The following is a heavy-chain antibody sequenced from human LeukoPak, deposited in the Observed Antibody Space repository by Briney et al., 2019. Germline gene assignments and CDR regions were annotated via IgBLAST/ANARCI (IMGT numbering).Heavy chain of an antibody. D-gene: IGHD3-9*01. J-gene: IGHJ4*02. CDR2: INPNSGGT. Sequence: ASVKVSCKASGYTFTGYYMHWVRQAPGQGLEWMGWINPNSGGTNYAQKFQGWVTMTRDMSISTAYMELSRLRSDDTAVYYCARGDYDILTGFDYWGQGTLVTVSS. CDR3: ARGDYDILTGFDY. V-gene: IGHV1-2*04. CDR1: GYTFTGYY.